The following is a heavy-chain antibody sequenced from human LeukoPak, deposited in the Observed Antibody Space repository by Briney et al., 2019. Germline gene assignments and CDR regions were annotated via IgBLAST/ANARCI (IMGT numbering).Heavy chain of an antibody. CDR2: ISGSGVTT. Sequence: GGSLRLSCTASGFTFSSYAMSWVRLAPGKGLEWVSAISGSGVTTYYADSVKGRFTISRDSSKNTLYLQMNSLRAEDTAVYYCARAPYCGGDCYNFDSWGQGTLVTVSS. V-gene: IGHV3-23*01. D-gene: IGHD2-21*02. CDR3: ARAPYCGGDCYNFDS. J-gene: IGHJ4*02. CDR1: GFTFSSYA.